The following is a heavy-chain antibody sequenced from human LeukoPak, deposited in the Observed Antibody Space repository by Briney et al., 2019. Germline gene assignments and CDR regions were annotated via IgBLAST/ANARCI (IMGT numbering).Heavy chain of an antibody. V-gene: IGHV4-59*11. CDR3: ARALKIGRLGYFYYYMDV. CDR2: VYYTGSP. Sequence: PSETLSLTCTVSGGSISSLYWNWIRQPPGKGLEWIGYVYYTGSPDYNPSLKSRATTSVDTSRNEFSLKLSSVTTADTAVYYCARALKIGRLGYFYYYMDVWGKGTTVTVSS. CDR1: GGSISSLY. J-gene: IGHJ6*03. D-gene: IGHD4-11*01.